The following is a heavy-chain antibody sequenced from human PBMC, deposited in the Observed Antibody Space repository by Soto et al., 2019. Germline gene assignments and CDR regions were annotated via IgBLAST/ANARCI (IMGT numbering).Heavy chain of an antibody. CDR3: AADPRELRFLEWSYDAFDI. V-gene: IGHV1-58*02. CDR2: IVVGSGNT. J-gene: IGHJ3*02. CDR1: GFTFTSSA. Sequence: SVKVSCKASGFTFTSSAMQWVRQARGQRLEWIGWIVVGSGNTNYAQKFQERVTITRDMSTSTAYMELSSLRSEDTAVYYCAADPRELRFLEWSYDAFDIWGQGTMVTVSS. D-gene: IGHD3-3*01.